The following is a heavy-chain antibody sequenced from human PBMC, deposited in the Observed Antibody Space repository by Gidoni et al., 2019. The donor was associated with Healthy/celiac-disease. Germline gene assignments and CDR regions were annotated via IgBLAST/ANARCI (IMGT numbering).Heavy chain of an antibody. V-gene: IGHV1-69*06. D-gene: IGHD6-13*01. J-gene: IGHJ3*02. Sequence: QVQLVQSGAEVKKPGSSVKVSCKASGGTFSSYAISWVRQAPGQGLEWMGGIIPIFGTANYAQKFQGRVTITADKSTSTAYMELSSLRSEDTAVYYCAREKGGSSWFPDAFDIWGQGTMVTVSS. CDR3: AREKGGSSWFPDAFDI. CDR1: GGTFSSYA. CDR2: IIPIFGTA.